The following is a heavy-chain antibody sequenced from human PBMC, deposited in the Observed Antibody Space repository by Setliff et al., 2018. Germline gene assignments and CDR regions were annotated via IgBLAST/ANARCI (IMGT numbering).Heavy chain of an antibody. V-gene: IGHV4-39*01. CDR3: ARLPGYCNGGNCYGYYTFDI. D-gene: IGHD2-15*01. Sequence: LSLTCAVSGASIRNNYYWGWIRQSPGTGLEWIGSIFYNGMAYYSPSLKSRVIVSVDTSKNQFSLKLSSVTAADTAVYYCARLPGYCNGGNCYGYYTFDIWGQGTMVTVSS. CDR1: GASIRNNYY. CDR2: IFYNGMA. J-gene: IGHJ3*02.